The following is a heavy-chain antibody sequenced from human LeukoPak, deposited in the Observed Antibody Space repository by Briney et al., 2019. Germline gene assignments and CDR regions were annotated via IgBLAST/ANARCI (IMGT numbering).Heavy chain of an antibody. D-gene: IGHD3-10*01. V-gene: IGHV3-30-3*01. J-gene: IGHJ4*02. CDR2: ISYDGSNK. CDR1: GFTFSSYA. CDR3: ARDPLWGGSGSYYGH. Sequence: GGSLRLSCAASGFTFSSYAMHWVRQAPGKGLEWVAVISYDGSNKYYADSVKGRFTISRDNSKNTLYLQMNSLRAEDTAVYYCARDPLWGGSGSYYGHWGQGTLATVSS.